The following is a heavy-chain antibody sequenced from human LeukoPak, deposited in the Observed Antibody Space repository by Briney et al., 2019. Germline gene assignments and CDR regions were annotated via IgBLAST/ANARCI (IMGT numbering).Heavy chain of an antibody. Sequence: GGSLRLSCAASGFTFSSYSMNWVRQAPGKGLEGVSSISSSSSYIYYADSVKGRFTISRDNAKNSLYLQMNSLSAEDTAVYYCARGNALDYGEGQAGDYWGQGTLVTVSS. CDR3: ARGNALDYGEGQAGDY. D-gene: IGHD4-17*01. CDR2: ISSSSSYI. V-gene: IGHV3-21*01. J-gene: IGHJ4*02. CDR1: GFTFSSYS.